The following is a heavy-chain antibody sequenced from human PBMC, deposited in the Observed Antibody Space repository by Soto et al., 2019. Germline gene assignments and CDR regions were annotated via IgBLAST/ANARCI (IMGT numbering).Heavy chain of an antibody. D-gene: IGHD3-10*01. CDR2: INHSGST. CDR1: GGSFSGYY. J-gene: IGHJ5*02. Sequence: PSETLSLTCAVYGGSFSGYYWSWIRQPPGKGLEWIGEINHSGSTNYNPSLKSRVTISVDTSKNQFSLKLSSVTAADTAVYYCAREPGAGFTMDRGVTNWFDPWGQGTLVTVSS. V-gene: IGHV4-34*01. CDR3: AREPGAGFTMDRGVTNWFDP.